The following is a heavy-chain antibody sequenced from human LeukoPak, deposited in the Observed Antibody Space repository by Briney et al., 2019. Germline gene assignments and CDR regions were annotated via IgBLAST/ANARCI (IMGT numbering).Heavy chain of an antibody. CDR2: FDPEDGET. J-gene: IGHJ4*02. Sequence: GASVMVSCKVSGYTLTELSMHWVRQAPGKGLEWMGGFDPEDGETLYAQKFQGRVTMTEDTSTDTAYMELSSLRSEDTAVYYCATSSGSYYEGYYFDYWGQGTLVTVSS. V-gene: IGHV1-24*01. CDR1: GYTLTELS. CDR3: ATSSGSYYEGYYFDY. D-gene: IGHD1-26*01.